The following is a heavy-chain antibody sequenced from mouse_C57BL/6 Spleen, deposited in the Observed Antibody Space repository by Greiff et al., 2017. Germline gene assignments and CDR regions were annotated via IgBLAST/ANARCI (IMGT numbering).Heavy chain of an antibody. CDR3: ARGRFTTVVDYFDY. V-gene: IGHV14-2*01. J-gene: IGHJ2*01. D-gene: IGHD1-1*01. Sequence: EVHLVESGAELVKPGASVKLSCTASGFNIKDYYMHWVKQRTEQGLEWIGRIDPEDGETKYAPKFQGKATITADTSSNTAYLQLSSLTSEDTAVYYCARGRFTTVVDYFDYWGQGTTLTVSS. CDR1: GFNIKDYY. CDR2: IDPEDGET.